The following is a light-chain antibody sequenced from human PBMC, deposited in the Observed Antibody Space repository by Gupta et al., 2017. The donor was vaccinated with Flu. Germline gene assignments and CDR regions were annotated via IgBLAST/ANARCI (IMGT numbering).Light chain of an antibody. V-gene: IGKV3-15*01. J-gene: IGKJ1*01. CDR2: GAS. Sequence: EIVMTQSPATLSVSPGERATLSCRASQSVSSNLAWHQQKPGQAPRLLIYGASTRATGIPARFSGSGSGTEFTLTISSLQSEDFAVYYCQQDNNCPWTFGQGTKVEIK. CDR3: QQDNNCPWT. CDR1: QSVSSN.